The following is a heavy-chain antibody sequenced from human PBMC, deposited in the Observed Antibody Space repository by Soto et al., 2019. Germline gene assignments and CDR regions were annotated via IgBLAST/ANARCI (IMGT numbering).Heavy chain of an antibody. Sequence: QVQLQQWGAGLLKPSETLSLTCAVYGGSFSGYSWSWIRQPPGKGLEWIGEINQSGSTNYNPSLKSRVTISVDTSKNQFSLKLSSVTAADTAVYYWARAKVRGVIIDPWGQGTLVTVSS. V-gene: IGHV4-34*01. CDR3: ARAKVRGVIIDP. D-gene: IGHD3-10*01. J-gene: IGHJ5*02. CDR1: GGSFSGYS. CDR2: INQSGST.